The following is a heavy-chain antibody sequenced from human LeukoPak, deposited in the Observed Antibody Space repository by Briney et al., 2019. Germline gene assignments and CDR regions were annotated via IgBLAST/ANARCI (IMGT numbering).Heavy chain of an antibody. V-gene: IGHV4-34*01. CDR1: GGSFSGYY. Sequence: SETLSPTCAVYGGSFSGYYWSWIRQPPGKGLEWIGEINHSGSTNYNPSLKSRVTISVDTSKNQFSLKLSSVTAADTAVYYCAGGGGMAYGSVLSSWGQGTLVTVSS. J-gene: IGHJ4*02. CDR2: INHSGST. CDR3: AGGGGMAYGSVLSS. D-gene: IGHD3-10*01.